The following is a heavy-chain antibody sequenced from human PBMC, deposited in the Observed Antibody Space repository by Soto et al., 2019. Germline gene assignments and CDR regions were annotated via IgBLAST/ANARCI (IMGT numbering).Heavy chain of an antibody. CDR1: GYTFTSYA. D-gene: IGHD3-16*01. CDR3: ARGPAYRGAFDI. CDR2: INAGNGNT. V-gene: IGHV1-3*01. J-gene: IGHJ3*02. Sequence: ASVKVSCKASGYTFTSYAMHWVRQAPGQRLEWMGWINAGNGNTKYSQKFQGRVTITRDTSASTAYMELSSLRSEDTAVYYCARGPAYRGAFDIWGQGTMVTVSS.